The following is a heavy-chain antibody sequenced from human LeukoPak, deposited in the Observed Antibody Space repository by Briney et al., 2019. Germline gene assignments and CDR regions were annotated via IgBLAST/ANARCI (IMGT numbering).Heavy chain of an antibody. CDR1: GVSIYTCWYY. V-gene: IGHV4-61*01. J-gene: IGHJ4*02. Sequence: KTSETLSLTCDVCGVSIYTCWYYWAWIRQPPGKGLEWIGYKYYSGSTRYNSSLRSRLTISLDSSKNQFSLRLTSVTAADTAVYYCERGRSYGFDFDSWGPGTLVIVSS. CDR3: ERGRSYGFDFDS. CDR2: KYYSGST. D-gene: IGHD5-18*01.